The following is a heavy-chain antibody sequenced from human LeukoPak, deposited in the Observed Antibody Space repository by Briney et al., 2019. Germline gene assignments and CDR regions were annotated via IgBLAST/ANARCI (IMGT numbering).Heavy chain of an antibody. CDR2: INPNSGGT. D-gene: IGHD4-11*01. Sequence: GASVKVSCKASGYTFTSYGISWVRQAPGQGLEWMGWINPNSGGTNYAQKFQGRVTMTRDTSISTAYMELSRLRSDDTAVYYCARAEGRRTTVKGWFDPWGQGTLVTVSS. J-gene: IGHJ5*02. CDR3: ARAEGRRTTVKGWFDP. V-gene: IGHV1-2*02. CDR1: GYTFTSYG.